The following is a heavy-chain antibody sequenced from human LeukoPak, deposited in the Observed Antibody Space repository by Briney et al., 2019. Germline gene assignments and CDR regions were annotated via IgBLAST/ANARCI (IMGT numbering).Heavy chain of an antibody. CDR2: MNPNSGNT. Sequence: ASVKVSCKASGYTFTSCDINWVRQATGQGLEWMGWMNPNSGNTGYAQKFQGRVTITRNTSISTAYMELSSLGSEDTAVYYCARGDSGSSPVDYWGQGTLVTVSS. D-gene: IGHD1-26*01. CDR3: ARGDSGSSPVDY. CDR1: GYTFTSCD. V-gene: IGHV1-8*03. J-gene: IGHJ4*02.